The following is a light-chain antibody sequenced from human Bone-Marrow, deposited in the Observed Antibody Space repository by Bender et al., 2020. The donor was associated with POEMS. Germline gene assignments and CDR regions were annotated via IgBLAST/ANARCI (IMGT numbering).Light chain of an antibody. Sequence: QSALTQPASVSGSPGQSITISCTGTSSDVGGYNYVSWYQQHPDKAPKLMIYDVSSRPSGVSNRFSGSKSGNTASLTISGLQAEDEADYYCCSYAGSRHVVFGGGTKLTVL. CDR2: DVS. J-gene: IGLJ2*01. CDR1: SSDVGGYNY. CDR3: CSYAGSRHVV. V-gene: IGLV2-14*03.